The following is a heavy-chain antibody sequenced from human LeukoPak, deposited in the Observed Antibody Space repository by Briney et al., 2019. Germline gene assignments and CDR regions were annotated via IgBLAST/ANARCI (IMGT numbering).Heavy chain of an antibody. D-gene: IGHD3-3*01. J-gene: IGHJ3*02. CDR3: ARPVYDFWSMGDAFDI. CDR2: INEDGDKG. V-gene: IGHV3-7*01. CDR1: GFTFSSYW. Sequence: GGSLRLSCAASGFTFSSYWMSWVRQAPGKGLEWVANINEDGDKGYYVDSVKGRFTVSRDNAKNSLYLQMNSLRAEDTAVYYCARPVYDFWSMGDAFDIWGQGTMVTVSS.